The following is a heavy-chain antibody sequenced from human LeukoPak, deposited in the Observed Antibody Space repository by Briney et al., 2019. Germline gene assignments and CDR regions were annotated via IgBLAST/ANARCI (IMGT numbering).Heavy chain of an antibody. CDR2: IYSGGST. J-gene: IGHJ4*02. D-gene: IGHD2-15*01. Sequence: GESLRLSCAASGFTVSSNYMSWVRQAPGKGLEWVSVIYSGGSTYYADSVKGRFTISRDNSKNTLYLQMNSLRAEDTAVYYCARGNCSGGSCYPFDYWGQGTLVTVSS. V-gene: IGHV3-66*02. CDR3: ARGNCSGGSCYPFDY. CDR1: GFTVSSNY.